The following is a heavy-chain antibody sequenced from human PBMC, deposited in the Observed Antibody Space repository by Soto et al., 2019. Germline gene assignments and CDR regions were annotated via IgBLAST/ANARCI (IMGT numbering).Heavy chain of an antibody. CDR2: IIPIFGTA. Sequence: SVKVSCKASGGTFSSYAISWVRQAPGQGLEWMGGIIPIFGTANYAQKFQGRVTITADESTSTAYMELSSLRSEDTAVYYCASRVVAATYNWFDPWGQGXLVTVSS. CDR1: GGTFSSYA. V-gene: IGHV1-69*13. J-gene: IGHJ5*02. CDR3: ASRVVAATYNWFDP. D-gene: IGHD2-15*01.